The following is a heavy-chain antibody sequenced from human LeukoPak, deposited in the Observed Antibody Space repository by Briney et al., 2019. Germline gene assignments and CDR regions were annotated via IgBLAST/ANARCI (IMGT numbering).Heavy chain of an antibody. CDR2: INSDGSST. CDR3: ATSRTFEY. CDR1: GFTFSSYW. V-gene: IGHV3-74*01. Sequence: PGGSLRLSCAASGFTFSSYWMHWVRQSPGKGLVWVSGINSDGSSTTYADSVKGRFTISRDNAKNTVYLQMNSLRAEDTAVYHCATSRTFEYWGQGTLVTVSS. J-gene: IGHJ4*02.